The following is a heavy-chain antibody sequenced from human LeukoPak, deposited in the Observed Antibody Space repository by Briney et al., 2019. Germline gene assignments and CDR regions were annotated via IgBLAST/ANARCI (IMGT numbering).Heavy chain of an antibody. J-gene: IGHJ4*02. Sequence: ASVKVSCKVSGYRVIELSIHWVRQSPGKGLGWMGGFDPDDDVTVYAQNFRGRVTMTEDASTDTTYMELSNLESDDTAVYYCATIGGGAFNYWGQGTPVTISS. D-gene: IGHD2-21*01. CDR2: FDPDDDVT. V-gene: IGHV1-24*01. CDR3: ATIGGGAFNY. CDR1: GYRVIELS.